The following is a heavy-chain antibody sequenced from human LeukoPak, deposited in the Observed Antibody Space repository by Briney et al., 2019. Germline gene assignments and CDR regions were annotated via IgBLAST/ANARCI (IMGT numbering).Heavy chain of an antibody. V-gene: IGHV3-21*01. J-gene: IGHJ4*02. Sequence: GGSLRLSCAASGFTFSNYKKNWVRQAPGKGLEWVSSISSTSTYINYADSVKGRFTISRDNAKKSLYLQMNSLRAEDTAFYYCARVGYSSGWRAPDFDYWGQGTLVTVSS. D-gene: IGHD6-19*01. CDR1: GFTFSNYK. CDR2: ISSTSTYI. CDR3: ARVGYSSGWRAPDFDY.